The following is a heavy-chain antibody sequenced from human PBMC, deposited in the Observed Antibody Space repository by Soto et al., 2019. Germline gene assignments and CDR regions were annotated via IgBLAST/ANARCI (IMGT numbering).Heavy chain of an antibody. CDR3: ARVERYCSSTGCERGNYYYGMDV. Sequence: SVKVSCKASGGTFSSYAISWVLQAPGQGLEWMGGIIPIFGTANYAQKFQGRVTITADKSTSTAYMELSSLRSEDTAVYYCARVERYCSSTGCERGNYYYGMDVWGQGTTVTVSS. J-gene: IGHJ6*02. CDR2: IIPIFGTA. D-gene: IGHD2-2*01. CDR1: GGTFSSYA. V-gene: IGHV1-69*06.